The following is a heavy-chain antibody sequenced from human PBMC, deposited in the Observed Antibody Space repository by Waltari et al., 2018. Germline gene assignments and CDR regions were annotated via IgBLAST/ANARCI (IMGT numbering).Heavy chain of an antibody. CDR1: GGTVSSYA. CDR2: IIPIFGTA. Sequence: QVQLVQSGAEVKKPGSSVKGSCKASGGTVSSYAISWVRQAPGQGLEWMGRIIPIFGTANYAQKFQGRVTITADESTSTAYMELSSLRSEDTAVYYCARDRDNWNYESIFDYWGQGTLVTVSS. J-gene: IGHJ4*02. V-gene: IGHV1-69*15. D-gene: IGHD1-7*01. CDR3: ARDRDNWNYESIFDY.